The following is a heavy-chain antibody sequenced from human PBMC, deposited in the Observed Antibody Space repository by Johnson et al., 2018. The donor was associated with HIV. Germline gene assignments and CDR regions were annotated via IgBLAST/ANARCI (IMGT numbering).Heavy chain of an antibody. CDR3: VTPVAAAGPDAFDI. D-gene: IGHD6-13*01. CDR2: ISYDGSKK. CDR1: GFTFSNYG. Sequence: QVQLVESGGGVVQPGRSLRLSCAASGFTFSNYGMNWVRQAPGKGLEWVAVISYDGSKKYYVDSVKGRFTISRDNAKNSLYLQMNSLRAEDTAVYYCVTPVAAAGPDAFDIWGQGTMVTVSS. V-gene: IGHV3-30*03. J-gene: IGHJ3*02.